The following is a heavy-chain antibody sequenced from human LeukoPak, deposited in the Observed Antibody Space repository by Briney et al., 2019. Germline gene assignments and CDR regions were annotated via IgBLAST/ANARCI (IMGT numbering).Heavy chain of an antibody. J-gene: IGHJ4*02. CDR3: ARDGTSTDDY. V-gene: IGHV1-2*02. D-gene: IGHD2-2*01. CDR1: RYTFSDHY. Sequence: GASVKVSCKASRYTFSDHYMHWVRQAPGQGLEWMGWIKPGSGGTNYAQKFKGRVTMTRDMSISTAYMELSSLRSDDTAVYYCARDGTSTDDYWGQGTLVTVSS. CDR2: IKPGSGGT.